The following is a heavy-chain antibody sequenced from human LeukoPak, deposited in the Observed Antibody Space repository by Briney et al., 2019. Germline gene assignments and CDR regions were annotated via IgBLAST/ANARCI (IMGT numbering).Heavy chain of an antibody. J-gene: IGHJ4*02. CDR3: AAPGGFWSGYYFDY. Sequence: PSETLSLTYTVSGGSISSSSYYWGWIRQPPEKGLEWIRSIYYSGSTYYNPSLKSRVTISVDTSKNQFSLKLSSVTAADTAVYYCAAPGGFWSGYYFDYWGQGTLVTVSS. V-gene: IGHV4-39*01. CDR2: IYYSGST. D-gene: IGHD3-3*01. CDR1: GGSISSSSYY.